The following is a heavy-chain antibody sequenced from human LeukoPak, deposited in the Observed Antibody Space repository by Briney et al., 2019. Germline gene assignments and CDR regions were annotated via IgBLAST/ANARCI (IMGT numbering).Heavy chain of an antibody. CDR2: IRYDGSNK. D-gene: IGHD2-21*02. V-gene: IGHV3-30*02. CDR3: ARDDIWSAIHPDY. CDR1: GFTFSSYG. Sequence: GGSLRLSCAASGFTFSSYGMHWVRQAPGKGLEWVAFIRYDGSNKYYADSVKGRFTISRDNAKNSLYLQMNSLRAEDTAVYYCARDDIWSAIHPDYWGQGTLVTVSS. J-gene: IGHJ4*02.